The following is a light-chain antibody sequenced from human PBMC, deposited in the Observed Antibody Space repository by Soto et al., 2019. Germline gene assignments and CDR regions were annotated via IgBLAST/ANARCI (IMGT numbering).Light chain of an antibody. CDR3: SSYAGRYTYV. Sequence: QSALTQPRSVSGSPGQSVSIFCTGTSSDVGGYNYVSWYQQHPGKAPKVMIYDVTKRPPGVPDRFSGSKSGNTASLTISGLQSEGEADYYCSSYAGRYTYVFGTGTKVTVL. CDR2: DVT. V-gene: IGLV2-11*01. CDR1: SSDVGGYNY. J-gene: IGLJ1*01.